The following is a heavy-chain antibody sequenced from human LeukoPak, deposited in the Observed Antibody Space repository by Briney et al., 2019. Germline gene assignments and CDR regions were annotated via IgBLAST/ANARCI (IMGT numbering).Heavy chain of an antibody. Sequence: GGSLRFSCAASGFTFNSYNMNWVRQAPGKGLEWVSSISNSSSYIYYADSVKGRFTISRDNAKNSLYLQMNSLRAEDTAVYYCARRGEYCSTTSCYAPDYWGQGTLVTVSS. CDR3: ARRGEYCSTTSCYAPDY. CDR1: GFTFNSYN. V-gene: IGHV3-21*01. CDR2: ISNSSSYI. D-gene: IGHD2-2*01. J-gene: IGHJ4*02.